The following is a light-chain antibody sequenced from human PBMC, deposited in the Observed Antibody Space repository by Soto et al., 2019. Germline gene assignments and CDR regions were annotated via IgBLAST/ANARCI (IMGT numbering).Light chain of an antibody. CDR2: EVS. CDR1: SSDVGGYNY. CDR3: SSYTSSSTWV. J-gene: IGLJ3*02. Sequence: ALTQPASVSGSPGQSITISCTGTSSDVGGYNYVSWYQHHPGKAPKLMIYEVSNRPSGVSNRFSGSKSGNTASLTISGLQAEDEADYYCSSYTSSSTWVFGGGTKLTVL. V-gene: IGLV2-14*01.